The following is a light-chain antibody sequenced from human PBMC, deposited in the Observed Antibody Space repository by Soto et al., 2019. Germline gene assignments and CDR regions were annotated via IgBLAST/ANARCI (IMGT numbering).Light chain of an antibody. CDR1: SSNIGSNY. J-gene: IGLJ3*02. CDR3: AAWDDSLSGPV. V-gene: IGLV1-47*01. CDR2: RNN. Sequence: QSVLTQPPSASGTPGQRVTISCSGSSSNIGSNYVYWYQQLPVTAPKLLIYRNNQRPSGVPDRFSGSKSGTSASLAISGLRSEDEADYYCAAWDDSLSGPVFGVGTKLTVL.